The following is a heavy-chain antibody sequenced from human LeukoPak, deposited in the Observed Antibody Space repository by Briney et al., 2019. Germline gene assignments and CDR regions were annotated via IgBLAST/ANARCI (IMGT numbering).Heavy chain of an antibody. CDR2: ISVDGQT. Sequence: GSLRLSCAASGFTFRNAWMSWVRQAPGKGLEWIGEISVDGQTNYNPSLNGRVTMSLDKSSNQLSLHLTSVTAADTATYFCSRESGPFCPFGYWGQGTLVSVSS. J-gene: IGHJ4*02. V-gene: IGHV4-4*01. D-gene: IGHD1-26*01. CDR1: GFTFRNAW. CDR3: SRESGPFCPFGY.